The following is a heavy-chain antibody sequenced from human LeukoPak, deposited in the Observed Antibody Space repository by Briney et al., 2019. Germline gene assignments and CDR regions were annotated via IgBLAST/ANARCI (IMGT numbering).Heavy chain of an antibody. D-gene: IGHD3-16*01. J-gene: IGHJ4*02. CDR3: AASPPGGPIDY. Sequence: GRSLRLSCAASGFTFSSYSVNWVRQAPGKGLEWVSIISRDSGTIIYADSVKGRFTISRDNAMNSLYLQMNSLRAEDTAVYFCAASPPGGPIDYWGREPWSPSLQ. CDR2: ISRDSGTI. V-gene: IGHV3-21*01. CDR1: GFTFSSYS.